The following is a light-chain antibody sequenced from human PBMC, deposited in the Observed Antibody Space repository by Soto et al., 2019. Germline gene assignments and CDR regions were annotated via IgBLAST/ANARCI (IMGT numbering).Light chain of an antibody. Sequence: EVELTQSPATLSLSPGGTATLSCRASQSVDKFLAWYQQRPGQPPRLLIFDSSNRATGVPVRFSGSGSGTVFTLTIGSLEPEDSAVYYCQQRKHWPPITFGQGTRLEIK. J-gene: IGKJ5*01. CDR1: QSVDKF. CDR2: DSS. V-gene: IGKV3-11*01. CDR3: QQRKHWPPIT.